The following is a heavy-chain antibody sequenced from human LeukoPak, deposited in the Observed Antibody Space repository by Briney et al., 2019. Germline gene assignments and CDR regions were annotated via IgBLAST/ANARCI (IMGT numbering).Heavy chain of an antibody. V-gene: IGHV3-7*01. J-gene: IGHJ4*02. Sequence: PGGSLRLSCAASGFTFTNYWMSWVRQAPGKGLEWVANIKQDGSEKYYVDSVEGRFTISRDNAKNSLSLQMNSLRDEDTAVYYCVRALGSSSADYWGQGTLVTVSS. CDR2: IKQDGSEK. CDR3: VRALGSSSADY. CDR1: GFTFTNYW. D-gene: IGHD6-6*01.